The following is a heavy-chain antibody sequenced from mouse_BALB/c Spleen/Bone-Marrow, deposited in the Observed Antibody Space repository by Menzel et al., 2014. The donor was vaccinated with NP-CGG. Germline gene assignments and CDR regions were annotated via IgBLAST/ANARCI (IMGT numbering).Heavy chain of an antibody. Sequence: EVQLQQSGPELVKPGASMKISCKDSGYSFTDYTMNWVKQSHGKNLEWIGLINPYNGGTTYSQKFKAKATLTVDKSSSTAYMEFLSLTSEDSAVYYCARKYYYAMDFWGQGTSVTVPS. V-gene: IGHV1-18*01. J-gene: IGHJ4*01. CDR1: GYSFTDYT. CDR3: ARKYYYAMDF. CDR2: INPYNGGT.